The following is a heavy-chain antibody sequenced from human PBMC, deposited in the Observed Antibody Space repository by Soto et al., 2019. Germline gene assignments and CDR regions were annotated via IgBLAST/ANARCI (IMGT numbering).Heavy chain of an antibody. D-gene: IGHD3-10*01. J-gene: IGHJ6*02. CDR3: AKDGSGSFFYYYYGMDF. V-gene: IGHV3-23*01. Sequence: PGGSLRLSCAASGFTFSSYAMSWVRQAPGKGLEWVSAISGSGGSTYYADSVKGRFTISRDNSKNTLYLQMNSLRAEDTAVYYCAKDGSGSFFYYYYGMDFWGQGTTVTVSS. CDR1: GFTFSSYA. CDR2: ISGSGGST.